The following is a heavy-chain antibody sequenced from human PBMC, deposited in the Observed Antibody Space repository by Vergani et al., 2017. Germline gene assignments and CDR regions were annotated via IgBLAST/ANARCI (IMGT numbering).Heavy chain of an antibody. CDR2: ISSSSSTI. V-gene: IGHV3-48*04. D-gene: IGHD5-12*01. CDR1: GFTFSSYS. Sequence: EVQLVESGGGLVQPGGSLRLSCAASGFTFSSYSMNWVRQAPGKGLEWVSYISSSSSTIYYADSVKGRFTISRDNAKNSLYLQMNSLRAEDTAVYYCARDYSGYDPGDAFDIWGQGTMVTVSS. CDR3: ARDYSGYDPGDAFDI. J-gene: IGHJ3*02.